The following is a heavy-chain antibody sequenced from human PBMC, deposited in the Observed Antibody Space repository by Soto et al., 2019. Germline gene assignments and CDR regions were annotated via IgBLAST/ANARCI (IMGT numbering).Heavy chain of an antibody. CDR3: ARDTSRGQQRVGLLDY. J-gene: IGHJ4*02. D-gene: IGHD6-13*01. CDR2: INPSGGST. Sequence: ASVKVSCKASGYTFTSYYMHWVRQAPGQGLEWMGIINPSGGSTSYAQKFQGRVTMTTDTSTSTAYMELSSLRSEDTAVYYCARDTSRGQQRVGLLDYWGQGSLVTVSS. V-gene: IGHV1-46*01. CDR1: GYTFTSYY.